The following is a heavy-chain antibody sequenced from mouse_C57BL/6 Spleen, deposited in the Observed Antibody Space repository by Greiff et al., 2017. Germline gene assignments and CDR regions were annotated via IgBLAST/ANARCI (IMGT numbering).Heavy chain of an antibody. CDR1: GFTFSSYG. CDR2: ISSGGSYT. V-gene: IGHV5-6*02. J-gene: IGHJ4*01. CDR3: ARHDYYGSSFYYYAMDY. D-gene: IGHD1-1*01. Sequence: EVKLEESGGDLVKPGGSLKLSCAASGFTFSSYGMSWVRQTPDKRLEWVATISSGGSYTYYPDSVKGRFTISRDNAKNTLYLQMSSLKSEDTAMYYCARHDYYGSSFYYYAMDYWGQGTSVTVSS.